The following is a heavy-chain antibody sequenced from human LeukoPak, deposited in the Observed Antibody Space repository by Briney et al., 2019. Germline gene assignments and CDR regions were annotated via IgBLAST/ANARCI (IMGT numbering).Heavy chain of an antibody. D-gene: IGHD6-13*01. J-gene: IGHJ5*02. Sequence: GGSLRLSCEASGFTFSIAWMTWVRQAPGKGLEWVGRIKSSKDGGTTDYAAPVKGRFSISRDDSRNTLFLQMNNLKSEDTAVYSCTTLNLASGAPWGQGTLVTVS. CDR1: GFTFSIAW. CDR2: IKSSKDGGTT. CDR3: TTLNLASGAP. V-gene: IGHV3-15*01.